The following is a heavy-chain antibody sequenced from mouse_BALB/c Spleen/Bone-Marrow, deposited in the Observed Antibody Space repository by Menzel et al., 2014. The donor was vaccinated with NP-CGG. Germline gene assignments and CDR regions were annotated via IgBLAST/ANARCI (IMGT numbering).Heavy chain of an antibody. Sequence: VKLVESGAELVKPGASVKLSCKASGYTFTSYWMHWVKQRPGQGLEWIGEISPSNGRADYNEKFRSKAALTVDRSSSTAYMQLSSLTSEDSAVYYCARAGGYDGFAYWGQGTLVTVSA. CDR1: GYTFTSYW. J-gene: IGHJ3*01. CDR3: ARAGGYDGFAY. CDR2: ISPSNGRA. V-gene: IGHV1S81*02. D-gene: IGHD2-2*01.